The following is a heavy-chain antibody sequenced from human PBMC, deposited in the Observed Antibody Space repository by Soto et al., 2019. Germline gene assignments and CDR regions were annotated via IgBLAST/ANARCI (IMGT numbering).Heavy chain of an antibody. CDR2: INHSGTV. J-gene: IGHJ4*02. CDR3: ARAGAALVRGSIGGFDY. Sequence: QVHLQQWGAGLLKPSETLSLTCAVNGGAFNGYYWPWIRQSPGKGLQWIGEINHSGTVDYNPSLKSRVTFSNDTSKKQFSLTLTSVTAADTAVYYCARAGAALVRGSIGGFDYWGQGALVTVSS. V-gene: IGHV4-34*01. CDR1: GGAFNGYY. D-gene: IGHD3-10*01.